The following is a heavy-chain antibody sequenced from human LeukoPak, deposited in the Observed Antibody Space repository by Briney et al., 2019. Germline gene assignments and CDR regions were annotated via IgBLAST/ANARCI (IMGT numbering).Heavy chain of an antibody. J-gene: IGHJ4*02. Sequence: GGSLRLSCAASGFTFSTYGIHWVRQALGKGLEYVSAINGNGDSTYYANSVKGRFTISRDNSKNTVYLQMGSLRPEDMAVYYCARDTGYYPDWGQGTLVTVSS. CDR2: INGNGDST. D-gene: IGHD3-10*01. CDR1: GFTFSTYG. CDR3: ARDTGYYPD. V-gene: IGHV3-64*01.